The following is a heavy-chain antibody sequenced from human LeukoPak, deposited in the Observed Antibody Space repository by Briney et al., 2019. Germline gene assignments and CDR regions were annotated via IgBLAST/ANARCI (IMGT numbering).Heavy chain of an antibody. J-gene: IGHJ2*01. CDR3: ARVYYSSSYDYWYFDL. Sequence: QTSETLSLTCTVSGGSISNYYWSWIRQPPGKGLEWMGYIYYSGSTNYNPSLKSRVTISVDTSKNQFSLKLSSVTAADTAVYYCARVYYSSSYDYWYFDLWGRGTLVTVSS. V-gene: IGHV4-59*01. CDR2: IYYSGST. CDR1: GGSISNYY. D-gene: IGHD6-13*01.